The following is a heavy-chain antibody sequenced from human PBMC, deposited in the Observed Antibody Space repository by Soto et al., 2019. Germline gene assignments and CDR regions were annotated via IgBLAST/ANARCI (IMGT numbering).Heavy chain of an antibody. Sequence: SETLSLTCTVSGAYMRNDYYYWSWVRQNPGKDLEWIGHMHHSGRTHYNPSLKSRVAISVDTSKNQFSLYLNSMNAADTAVYYCARWVEVSLDYFDSWGQGTPVTVS. J-gene: IGHJ4*02. D-gene: IGHD2-15*01. CDR2: MHHSGRT. V-gene: IGHV4-31*02. CDR1: GAYMRNDYYY. CDR3: ARWVEVSLDYFDS.